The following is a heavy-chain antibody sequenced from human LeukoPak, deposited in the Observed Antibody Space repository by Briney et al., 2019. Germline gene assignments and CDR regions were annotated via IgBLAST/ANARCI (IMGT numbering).Heavy chain of an antibody. D-gene: IGHD6-6*01. CDR3: AKGEEVAARGYFDY. Sequence: GSLRLSCAASGFTFSSYAMSWVRQAPGKGRDGAPAISGSGGSTYYADSVKGRFTISRDNSKNTLYLQMNSLRAEDTAVYYCAKGEEVAARGYFDYWGQGTLVTVSS. CDR2: ISGSGGST. CDR1: GFTFSSYA. V-gene: IGHV3-23*01. J-gene: IGHJ4*02.